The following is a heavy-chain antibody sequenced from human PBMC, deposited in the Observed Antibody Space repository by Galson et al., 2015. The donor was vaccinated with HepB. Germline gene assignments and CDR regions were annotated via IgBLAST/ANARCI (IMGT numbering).Heavy chain of an antibody. Sequence: PALVKPTQTLTLTCTFSGFSLSTSGMCVSWIRQPPGKALEWLARIDWDDDKYYSTSLKTRLTISKDTSKNQVVLTMTNMDPVDTATYYCARTPAGEYRLVLLDYWGQGTLVTVSS. CDR2: IDWDDDK. CDR1: GFSLSTSGMC. D-gene: IGHD6-19*01. CDR3: ARTPAGEYRLVLLDY. J-gene: IGHJ4*02. V-gene: IGHV2-70*11.